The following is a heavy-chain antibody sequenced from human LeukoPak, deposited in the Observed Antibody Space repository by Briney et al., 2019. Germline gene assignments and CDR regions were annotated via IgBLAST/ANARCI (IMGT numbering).Heavy chain of an antibody. J-gene: IGHJ3*02. CDR3: ARVGVLWFGEFHDAFDI. D-gene: IGHD3-10*01. Sequence: PGRSLRLSCAASGFTFSSYGMHWVRQAPGKGLEWVAVISYDGSNKYYADSVKGRFTISRDNAKNSLYLQMNSLRAEDTAVYYCARVGVLWFGEFHDAFDIWGQGTMVTVSS. CDR1: GFTFSSYG. CDR2: ISYDGSNK. V-gene: IGHV3-30*03.